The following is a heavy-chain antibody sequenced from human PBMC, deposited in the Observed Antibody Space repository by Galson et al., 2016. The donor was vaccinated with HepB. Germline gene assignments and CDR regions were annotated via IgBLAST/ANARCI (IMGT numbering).Heavy chain of an antibody. D-gene: IGHD5-18*01. J-gene: IGHJ4*02. CDR1: GYTFTTYA. CDR3: ARDLGTQLWLYSSDY. Sequence: SVKVSCKASGYTFTTYAMHWVRQAPGQRLEWMGWIDAGNGNTKYSQKFRGRITITRDTSASTAYMELSSLRSEDTAVYYCARDLGTQLWLYSSDYWGQGTLVTVSS. V-gene: IGHV1-3*01. CDR2: IDAGNGNT.